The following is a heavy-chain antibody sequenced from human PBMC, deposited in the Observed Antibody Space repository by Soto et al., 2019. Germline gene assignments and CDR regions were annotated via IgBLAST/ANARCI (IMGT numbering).Heavy chain of an antibody. CDR3: SRALSDSAGSSLCRRLDV. D-gene: IGHD3-10*01. Sequence: QVQLQESGPGLVKPSETLSLICIVSGDSVTFGHYYWSWIRQPPGKGLEWIGHIFFTGATNYSPFLKSRVAMSVNSSKSQFSLILTSVTAAASAIYYCSRALSDSAGSSLCRRLDVWGQVTTVTVSS. CDR2: IFFTGAT. V-gene: IGHV4-61*01. J-gene: IGHJ6*02. CDR1: GDSVTFGHYY.